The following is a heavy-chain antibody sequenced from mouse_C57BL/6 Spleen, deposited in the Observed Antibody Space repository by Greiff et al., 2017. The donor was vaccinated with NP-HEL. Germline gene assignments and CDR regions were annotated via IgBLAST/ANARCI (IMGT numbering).Heavy chain of an antibody. V-gene: IGHV1-50*01. J-gene: IGHJ3*01. Sequence: QVQLQQPGAELVKPGASVKLSCKASGYTFTSYWMQWVKQRPGQGLEWIGEIDPSDSYTNYNQKLKGKATLTVDTSSSTAYMQLSSLTSEDSAVYYCARVYYGSSPFAYWGQGTLVTVSA. CDR2: IDPSDSYT. CDR1: GYTFTSYW. CDR3: ARVYYGSSPFAY. D-gene: IGHD1-1*01.